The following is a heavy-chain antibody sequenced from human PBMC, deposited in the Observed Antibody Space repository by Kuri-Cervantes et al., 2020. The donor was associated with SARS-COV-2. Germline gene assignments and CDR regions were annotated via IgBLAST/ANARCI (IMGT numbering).Heavy chain of an antibody. J-gene: IGHJ4*02. CDR2: ISGSGAST. Sequence: GESLKISCVASGFTFSNYAMNWVRQAPGKGLEWVSSISGSGASTYYADSVKGRFTISRDNAKNSLYLQVNSLRAEDTAVYYCAVGGGSYFIWGQGTLVTVSS. CDR3: AVGGGSYFI. D-gene: IGHD1-26*01. V-gene: IGHV3-23*01. CDR1: GFTFSNYA.